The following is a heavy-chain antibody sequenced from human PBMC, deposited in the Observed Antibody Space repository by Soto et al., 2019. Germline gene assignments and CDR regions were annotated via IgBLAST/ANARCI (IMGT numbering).Heavy chain of an antibody. CDR1: GYIFTGYY. V-gene: IGHV1-2*02. J-gene: IGHJ3*02. CDR2: INTKTGGT. CDR3: ATDKVAFDM. Sequence: ASVKVSCKASGYIFTGYYIQWVRQAPGQGLEWMGWINTKTGGTKYAQKFQGRVTMTRDTSINTAYMEVSRLRSDDTAVYYCATDKVAFDMWGQGTMVTVS. D-gene: IGHD3-9*01.